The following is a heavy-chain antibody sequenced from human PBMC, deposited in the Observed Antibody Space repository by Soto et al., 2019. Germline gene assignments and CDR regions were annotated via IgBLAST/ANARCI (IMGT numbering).Heavy chain of an antibody. V-gene: IGHV3-23*01. Sequence: GGSLRLSCAASGFTFSSYAMSWVRQAPGKGLEWVSAISGRGGSTYYADSVKGRFTISRDNSKNTLYLQMNSLRAEDTAVYYCAKGGRLEWSKRDAFDIWGQGTMVTVSS. J-gene: IGHJ3*02. CDR2: ISGRGGST. D-gene: IGHD3-3*01. CDR3: AKGGRLEWSKRDAFDI. CDR1: GFTFSSYA.